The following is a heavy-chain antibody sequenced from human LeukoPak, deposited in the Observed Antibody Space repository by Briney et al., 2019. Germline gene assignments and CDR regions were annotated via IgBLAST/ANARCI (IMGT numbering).Heavy chain of an antibody. CDR1: GFTVSSNY. CDR3: ARGVLGYSYGLDY. V-gene: IGHV3-53*04. D-gene: IGHD5-18*01. Sequence: GGSPRLSCAASGFTVSSNYMSWVRQAPGKGLEWVSVIFSGGTTYYADSVKGRFTISRHNSENTLYLQMNSLRGEDTAVYYCARGVLGYSYGLDYWGQGTLVTVSS. J-gene: IGHJ4*02. CDR2: IFSGGTT.